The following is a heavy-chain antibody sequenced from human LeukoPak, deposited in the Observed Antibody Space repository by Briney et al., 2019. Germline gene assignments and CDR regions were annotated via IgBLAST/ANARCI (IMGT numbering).Heavy chain of an antibody. CDR3: AKEIRGWGYFDY. V-gene: IGHV3-23*01. CDR1: GFTFNSYA. J-gene: IGHJ4*02. Sequence: PGGSLRLSCAASGFTFNSYAMSWVRQAPGKRLEWVSAISSSGDSAYYADPVKGRFTISRDNSKNTFYLQMNSLRAEDTAVYYCAKEIRGWGYFDYWGRGTLVTVSS. CDR2: ISSSGDSA. D-gene: IGHD6-19*01.